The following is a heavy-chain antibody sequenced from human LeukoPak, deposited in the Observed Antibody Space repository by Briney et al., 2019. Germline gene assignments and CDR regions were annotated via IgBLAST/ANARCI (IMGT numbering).Heavy chain of an antibody. Sequence: GGSLRLSCAASEFTFSSYAMSWVRQAPGKGLEWVSAISDSGGSTYYADSVKGRFTISRDNSKNTVYLQMNSLRAEDTAVYYSSKDRRACSSSSCYYRCDYWGQGTRVTVSS. CDR3: SKDRRACSSSSCYYRCDY. J-gene: IGHJ4*02. D-gene: IGHD2-2*01. CDR2: ISDSGGST. CDR1: EFTFSSYA. V-gene: IGHV3-23*01.